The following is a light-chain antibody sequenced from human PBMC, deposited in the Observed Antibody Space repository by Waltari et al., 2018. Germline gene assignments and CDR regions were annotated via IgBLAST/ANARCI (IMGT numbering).Light chain of an antibody. CDR3: QQRANWPPLT. CDR1: PSVYNF. CDR2: EAS. Sequence: EVVVTQSPAPLPFSPGERATLSCRASPSVYNFLAWYQQKPGQAPRLLIYEASQRATGIPARFSGSGSGTDFTLTISNLEPEDVAVYYCQQRANWPPLTFGGGTKVEIK. V-gene: IGKV3-11*01. J-gene: IGKJ4*01.